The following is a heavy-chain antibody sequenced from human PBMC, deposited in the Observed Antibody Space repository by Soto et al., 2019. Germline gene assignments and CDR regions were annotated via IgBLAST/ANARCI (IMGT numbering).Heavy chain of an antibody. CDR1: GFTFSSYA. V-gene: IGHV3-30-3*01. D-gene: IGHD3-22*01. J-gene: IGHJ4*02. Sequence: QVQLVESGGGVVQPGRSLRLSCAASGFTFSSYAMHWVRQAPGKGLEWVALISYDGSDKDYADSVKGRFTISRDNSRNKMFLQMNSLRAEDTAVYYCARDYYKYYDSSGYYRSPDYWGQGTLVTVSS. CDR2: ISYDGSDK. CDR3: ARDYYKYYDSSGYYRSPDY.